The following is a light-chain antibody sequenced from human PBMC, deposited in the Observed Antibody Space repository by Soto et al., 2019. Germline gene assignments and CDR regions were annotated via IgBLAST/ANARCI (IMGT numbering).Light chain of an antibody. CDR1: QTVRNNY. Sequence: EFVLTQSPGTLSLSPGERATLSCRVSQTVRNNYLAWYQQKPGQAPRLLIYDASSRATGIPDRFSGGGSGTDFTLTISRLEPEDFAVYYCQQFSSSPPTFGGGTKVDIK. V-gene: IGKV3-20*01. J-gene: IGKJ4*01. CDR2: DAS. CDR3: QQFSSSPPT.